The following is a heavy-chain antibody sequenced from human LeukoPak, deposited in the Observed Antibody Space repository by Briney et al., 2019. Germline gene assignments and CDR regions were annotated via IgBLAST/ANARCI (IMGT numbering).Heavy chain of an antibody. J-gene: IGHJ4*02. V-gene: IGHV3-53*01. D-gene: IGHD5/OR15-5a*01. CDR2: IYSGGST. CDR1: GFTVSSNY. Sequence: GGSLRLSCAASGFTVSSNYMSWVRQAPGKGLEWVSVIYSGGSTYYADSGKGRFTISRDNSKNTLYLQMNSLRAEDTAVYYCARETGLVSFDYWGQGTLVTVSS. CDR3: ARETGLVSFDY.